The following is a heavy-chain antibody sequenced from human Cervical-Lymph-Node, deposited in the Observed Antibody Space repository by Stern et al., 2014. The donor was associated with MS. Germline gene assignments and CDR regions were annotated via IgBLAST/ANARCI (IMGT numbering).Heavy chain of an antibody. CDR2: INAYNVNT. Sequence: VKLVESGAEVKKPGASVKVSCKASGYTFTSYGLSWVRQAPGQGLECIGCINAYNVNTNEAQKLQGRVTMTTDTSTSTAYMELRSLRSDDTAVYYCARGLLGSENAFDIWGQGTRVTVSS. J-gene: IGHJ3*02. CDR1: GYTFTSYG. V-gene: IGHV1-18*01. CDR3: ARGLLGSENAFDI. D-gene: IGHD2-15*01.